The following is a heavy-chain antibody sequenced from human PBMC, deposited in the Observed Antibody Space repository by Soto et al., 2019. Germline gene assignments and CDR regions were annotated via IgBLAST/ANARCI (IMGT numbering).Heavy chain of an antibody. CDR3: AKGHRPYYYYYGMDV. Sequence: EVQLLESGGGLVQPGGSLRLSCAASGFTFSSYAMSWVRQAPGKGLEWVSAISGSGGSTYYADSVKGRFTISRDNSKNTLYLQRNSLRAYDTAVYYCAKGHRPYYYYYGMDVWGQGTTVTVSS. CDR2: ISGSGGST. J-gene: IGHJ6*02. V-gene: IGHV3-23*01. CDR1: GFTFSSYA.